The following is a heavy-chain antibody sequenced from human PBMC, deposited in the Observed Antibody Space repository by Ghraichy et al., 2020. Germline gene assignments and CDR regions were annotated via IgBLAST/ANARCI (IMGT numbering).Heavy chain of an antibody. CDR2: INPSGGST. CDR3: ASGALSQNPDFQH. CDR1: GGTFSSYA. Sequence: ASVKVSCKASGGTFSSYAISWVRQAPGQGLEWMGIINPSGGSTSYAQKFQGRVTMTRDTSTSTVYMELSSLRSEDTAVYYCASGALSQNPDFQHWGQGTLVTVSS. V-gene: IGHV1-46*03. D-gene: IGHD3-9*01. J-gene: IGHJ1*01.